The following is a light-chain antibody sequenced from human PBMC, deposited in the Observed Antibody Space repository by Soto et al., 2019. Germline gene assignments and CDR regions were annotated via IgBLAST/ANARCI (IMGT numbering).Light chain of an antibody. Sequence: DIQMTQSPSSLSASVGDRVTITCRASQGISNYLAWYQQKPGKVPKLLIYAASTLKSGVPSRFSGSGSGTDFTLTISSLQTEDVATYYCQKYNSALTFGPGTKVDIK. V-gene: IGKV1-27*01. CDR1: QGISNY. CDR3: QKYNSALT. J-gene: IGKJ3*01. CDR2: AAS.